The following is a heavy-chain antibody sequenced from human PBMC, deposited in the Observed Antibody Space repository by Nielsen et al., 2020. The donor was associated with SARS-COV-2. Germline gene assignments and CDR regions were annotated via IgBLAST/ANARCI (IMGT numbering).Heavy chain of an antibody. CDR3: ARGDIAVVPAAMFRGDDAFDI. Sequence: SETLSLTWTVSGGSLSSRNYYWGWIRQPPGKGLEWIGTIYYSGSVSYNPSLRSRVTISVDTSKKHFSLKLTSVTAADTAVYFCARGDIAVVPAAMFRGDDAFDIWGQGTMVRVSS. D-gene: IGHD2-2*01. CDR2: IYYSGSV. CDR1: GGSLSSRNYY. J-gene: IGHJ3*02. V-gene: IGHV4-39*02.